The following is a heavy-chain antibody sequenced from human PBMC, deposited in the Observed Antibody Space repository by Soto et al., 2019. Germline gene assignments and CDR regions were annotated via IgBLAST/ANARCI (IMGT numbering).Heavy chain of an antibody. J-gene: IGHJ6*02. D-gene: IGHD3-22*01. CDR2: IYYSGST. CDR1: GGSISSGGYY. Sequence: PSETLFLTCTVSGGSISSGGYYWSWIRQHPGKGLEWIGYIYYSGSTYYNPSLKSRVTISVDTSKNQFSLKLSSVTAADTAVYYCARDFLVRVVETSYYYGMDVWGQGTTVTVSS. CDR3: ARDFLVRVVETSYYYGMDV. V-gene: IGHV4-31*03.